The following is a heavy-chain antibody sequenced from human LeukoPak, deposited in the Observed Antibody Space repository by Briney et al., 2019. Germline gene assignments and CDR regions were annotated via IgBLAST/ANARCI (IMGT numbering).Heavy chain of an antibody. CDR3: TTGYGDYGFDY. J-gene: IGHJ4*02. D-gene: IGHD4-17*01. CDR2: IKSKTDGGTT. Sequence: GGSLRLSCAASGFTFSNAWMSWVRQAPGKGLEWVGRIKSKTDGGTTDNAAPVKGRFTISRDDSKNTLYLQMNSLKTEDTAVYYCTTGYGDYGFDYWGQGTLVTVSS. CDR1: GFTFSNAW. V-gene: IGHV3-15*01.